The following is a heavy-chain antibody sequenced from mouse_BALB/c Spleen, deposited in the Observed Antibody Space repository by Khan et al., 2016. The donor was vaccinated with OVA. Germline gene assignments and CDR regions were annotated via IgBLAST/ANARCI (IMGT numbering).Heavy chain of an antibody. CDR3: ARRGGARATWDYFDY. CDR1: GYTFTNYW. V-gene: IGHV1-63*02. J-gene: IGHJ2*01. CDR2: IFPGGEYT. D-gene: IGHD3-1*01. Sequence: QMQLEESGAELVRPGTSVKMSCKAAGYTFTNYWIGWVKQRPGHGLEWIGDIFPGGEYTNYNEKFKGKATLPADPSSSTAYMQLSSLTSNTSAIYSCARRGGARATWDYFDYWGQGTTLTVSS.